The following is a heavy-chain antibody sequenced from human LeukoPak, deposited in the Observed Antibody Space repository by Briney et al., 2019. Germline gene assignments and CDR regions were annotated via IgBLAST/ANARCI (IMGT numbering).Heavy chain of an antibody. D-gene: IGHD3-22*01. CDR1: GFTFSDYY. Sequence: GGPLRLSCAASGFTFSDYYMSWIRQAPGKGLEWVSYISSSGSTIYYADSVKGRFTISRDNAKNSLYLQMNSLRAEDTAVYYCARDGHPYDSSGYYGYWGQGTLVTVSS. CDR3: ARDGHPYDSSGYYGY. J-gene: IGHJ4*02. CDR2: ISSSGSTI. V-gene: IGHV3-11*01.